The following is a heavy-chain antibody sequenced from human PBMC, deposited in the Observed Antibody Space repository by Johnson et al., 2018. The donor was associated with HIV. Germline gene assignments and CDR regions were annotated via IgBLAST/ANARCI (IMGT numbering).Heavy chain of an antibody. CDR2: ISYDGSNK. D-gene: IGHD6-19*01. J-gene: IGHJ3*02. CDR1: GFTFSSYA. Sequence: QVQLVESGGDVVQPGRSLRLSCAASGFTFSSYAMHWVRQAPGKGLEWVAVISYDGSNKYYADSVKGRFTISRDNSKNTMYLQMNSLRAEDTAVYYCARDLELSPGTARAVGGSFDSWGQGTMVTVS. V-gene: IGHV3-30-3*01. CDR3: ARDLELSPGTARAVGGSFDS.